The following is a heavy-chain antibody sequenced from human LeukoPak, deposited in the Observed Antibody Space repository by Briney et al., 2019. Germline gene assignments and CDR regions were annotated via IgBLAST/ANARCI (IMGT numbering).Heavy chain of an antibody. CDR3: ASLDYDSSGYYYGY. CDR2: INPNSGGT. CDR1: GYTFTGYY. D-gene: IGHD3-22*01. Sequence: ASVKVSCTASGYTFTGYYMHWVRQAPGQGLEWMGWINPNSGGTNYAQKFQGRVTMTRDTSISTAYMELSRLRSDDTAVYYCASLDYDSSGYYYGYWGQGTLVTVSS. J-gene: IGHJ4*02. V-gene: IGHV1-2*02.